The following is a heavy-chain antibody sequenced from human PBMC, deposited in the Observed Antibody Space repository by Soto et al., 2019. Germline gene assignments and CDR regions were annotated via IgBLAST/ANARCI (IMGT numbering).Heavy chain of an antibody. CDR1: GGTFSNYA. CDR3: ETDGGNDGYFGNGFDH. Sequence: QVQLVQSGAEVKKPGSSVKVSCKASGGTFSNYAITWVRQAPGQGLEWLGRIIPMFGSANYAQKFQGRVTITEGESTTTAYMELSSLRSDDTAVYYWETDGGNDGYFGNGFDHWGQGTLVTVSS. J-gene: IGHJ5*02. D-gene: IGHD5-12*01. V-gene: IGHV1-69*15. CDR2: IIPMFGSA.